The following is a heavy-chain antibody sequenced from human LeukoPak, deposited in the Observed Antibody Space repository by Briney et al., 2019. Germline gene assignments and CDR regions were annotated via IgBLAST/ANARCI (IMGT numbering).Heavy chain of an antibody. CDR2: IYSGGST. CDR3: AADIVATMGFDY. V-gene: IGHV3-66*01. J-gene: IGHJ4*02. CDR1: GFTVSSNY. Sequence: PGGSLRLSCAASGFTVSSNYMSWVRQAPGKGLEWVSVIYSGGSTYYADSVKGRFTISRDNSKNTLYLQMNSLRAEDTAVYYCAADIVATMGFDYWGQGTLVTVSS. D-gene: IGHD5-12*01.